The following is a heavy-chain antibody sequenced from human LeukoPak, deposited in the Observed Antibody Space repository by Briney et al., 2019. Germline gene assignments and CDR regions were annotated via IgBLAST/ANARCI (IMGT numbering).Heavy chain of an antibody. CDR3: AGVEPHCSSTSCYTGEDPSTDYFDY. V-gene: IGHV1-18*04. D-gene: IGHD2-2*02. CDR2: ISAYNGNT. Sequence: ASVKVSCKASGYTFTGYYMHWVRQAPGQGLEWMGWISAYNGNTNYAQKLQGRVTMTTDTSTSTAYMELRSLRSDDTAVYYCAGVEPHCSSTSCYTGEDPSTDYFDYWGQGTLVTVSS. J-gene: IGHJ4*02. CDR1: GYTFTGYY.